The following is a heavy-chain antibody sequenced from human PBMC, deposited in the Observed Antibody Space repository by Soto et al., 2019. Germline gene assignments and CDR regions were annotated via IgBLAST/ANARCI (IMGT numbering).Heavy chain of an antibody. J-gene: IGHJ6*02. V-gene: IGHV3-21*01. D-gene: IGHD1-26*01. CDR1: GFTFGTYS. CDR2: ITSASTYI. CDR3: ARDQVGPLYYYSCGMDV. Sequence: GGSFRLSGAASGFTFGTYSMNWVRQAPGKGLEWISSITSASTYIYYADSVKGRFTISRDNAKSSLYLQMNSLSPEDTAVYYCARDQVGPLYYYSCGMDVWGQGTTVTVSS.